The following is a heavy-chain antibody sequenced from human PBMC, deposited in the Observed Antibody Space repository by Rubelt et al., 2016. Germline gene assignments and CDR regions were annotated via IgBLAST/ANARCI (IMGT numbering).Heavy chain of an antibody. J-gene: IGHJ3*02. CDR2: IGTAGDT. Sequence: EVQLVESGGGLVQPGGSLRLSCAASGFTFSSYDMHWVRQATGKGLEWVSAIGTAGDTYYPGSVKGRLTISRENAKNSLYLQMNSLRAGDTAVYYCARAHHDARAFDIWGQGTMVTVSS. D-gene: IGHD1-1*01. CDR1: GFTFSSYD. CDR3: ARAHHDARAFDI. V-gene: IGHV3-13*04.